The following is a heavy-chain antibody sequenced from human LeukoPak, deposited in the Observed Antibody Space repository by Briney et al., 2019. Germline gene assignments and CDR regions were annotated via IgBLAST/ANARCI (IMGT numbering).Heavy chain of an antibody. CDR1: GFTFSSYW. CDR3: ARLDYGDYNYYYYGMDV. CDR2: IKQDGSEK. D-gene: IGHD4-17*01. J-gene: IGHJ6*02. Sequence: EGSLRLSCAASGFTFSSYWMSWVRQAPGKGLEWVANIKQDGSEKYYVDSVKGRFTISRDNAKNSLYLQMNSLRAEDTAVYYCARLDYGDYNYYYYGMDVWGQGTTVTVSS. V-gene: IGHV3-7*01.